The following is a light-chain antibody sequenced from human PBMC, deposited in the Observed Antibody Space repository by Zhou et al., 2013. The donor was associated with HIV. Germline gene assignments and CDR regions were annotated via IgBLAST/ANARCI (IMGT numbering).Light chain of an antibody. V-gene: IGKV1-5*03. CDR2: KAS. CDR3: QQYNSYRT. CDR1: QSISSW. Sequence: DIQMTQSPSTLSASVGDRVTITCRASQSISSWLAWYQQKPGKAPKVLIYKASSLESGVPSRFSGSGSGTEFTLTISSLQPDDFATYYCQQYNSYRTFGQGTEGGN. J-gene: IGKJ1*01.